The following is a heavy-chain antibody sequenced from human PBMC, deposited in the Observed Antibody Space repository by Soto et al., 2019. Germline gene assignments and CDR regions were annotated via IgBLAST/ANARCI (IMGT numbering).Heavy chain of an antibody. D-gene: IGHD3-10*01. CDR2: ISAHNGDT. CDR3: ARAFWFGESSI. V-gene: IGHV1-18*01. J-gene: IGHJ3*02. CDR1: GYTFINYG. Sequence: QVQLVQSGAEVKKPGASVKVSCKTSGYTFINYGITWVRQVPGQGLERKGWISAHNGDTNYAQKLQGRVTMTTDTSTSTAYMELRSLTSDDTAVYYCARAFWFGESSIWGQGTMVTVSS.